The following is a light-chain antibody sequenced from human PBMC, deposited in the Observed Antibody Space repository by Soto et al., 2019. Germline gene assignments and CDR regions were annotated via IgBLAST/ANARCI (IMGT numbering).Light chain of an antibody. CDR1: QSPLHSNGKTY. V-gene: IGKV2D-29*01. J-gene: IGKJ1*01. Sequence: DIVVTQTPLSLSVTPGQPASISCKSSQSPLHSNGKTYWYWYMPKPGQPPQPXIYEVSNRFSGGPDRFSGSGSGTDVTLKISRVETEDVGLYFCMQTKQLPVTFGEGTKVDIK. CDR3: MQTKQLPVT. CDR2: EVS.